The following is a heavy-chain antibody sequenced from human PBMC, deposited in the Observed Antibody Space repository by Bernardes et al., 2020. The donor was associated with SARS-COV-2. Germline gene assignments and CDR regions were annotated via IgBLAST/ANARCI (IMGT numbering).Heavy chain of an antibody. J-gene: IGHJ6*02. D-gene: IGHD3-3*01. V-gene: IGHV1-8*01. CDR3: ARGDHYDFWSGSRRGSSVSSYYYYYGMDV. Sequence: ASVKVSCKASGYTFTSYDINWVRQATGQGLEWMGWMNPNSGNTGYAQKFQGRVTMTRNTSISTAYMELSSLRSEDTAVYYCARGDHYDFWSGSRRGSSVSSYYYYYGMDVWGQGTTVTVSS. CDR2: MNPNSGNT. CDR1: GYTFTSYD.